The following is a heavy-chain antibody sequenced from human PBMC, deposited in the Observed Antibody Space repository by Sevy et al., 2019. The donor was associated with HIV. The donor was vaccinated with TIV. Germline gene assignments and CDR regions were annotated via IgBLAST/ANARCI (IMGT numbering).Heavy chain of an antibody. CDR2: MNPNSGNT. V-gene: IGHV1-8*01. J-gene: IGHJ6*02. Sequence: ASVKVSCKASGYTFTSYDINWVRQATGQGLEWMGWMNPNSGNTGYAQKFQGRVTMTRNTSISTAYMELSSLRSEDTAVYYCARGPTVIAAVYYYGMDVWGQGTTVTVSS. D-gene: IGHD6-25*01. CDR1: GYTFTSYD. CDR3: ARGPTVIAAVYYYGMDV.